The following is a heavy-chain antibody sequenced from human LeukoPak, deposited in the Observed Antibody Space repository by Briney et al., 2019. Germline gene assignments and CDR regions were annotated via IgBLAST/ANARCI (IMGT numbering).Heavy chain of an antibody. V-gene: IGHV3-74*01. CDR2: INSDGSST. CDR3: ARDGPLKDIVVVPAAVYSSSYYYYYMDV. CDR1: GFTFSSYW. Sequence: GGSLRLSCAASGFTFSSYWMHWVRQAPGKGLVWVSRINSDGSSTSYGDSVKGRFTISRDNAKNTLYLQMNSLRAEDTAVYYCARDGPLKDIVVVPAAVYSSSYYYYYMDVWGKGTTVTVYS. D-gene: IGHD2-2*01. J-gene: IGHJ6*03.